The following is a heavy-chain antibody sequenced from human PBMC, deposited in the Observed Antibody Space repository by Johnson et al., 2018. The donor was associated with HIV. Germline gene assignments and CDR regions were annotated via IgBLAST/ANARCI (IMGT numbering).Heavy chain of an antibody. V-gene: IGHV3-30*02. J-gene: IGHJ3*02. CDR1: GFTFSSYG. Sequence: QVQLVESGGGVVQPGGSLRLSCVVSGFTFSSYGMHWVRQAPGKGLEWVAFIRYDGKNKYYIESLKGRFTISRDNSKNTLYLQMNSLRAEDTAVYYCAKDSPPFGNYYDSSGPHKYAFDIWGQGTVVTVSS. CDR2: IRYDGKNK. D-gene: IGHD3-22*01. CDR3: AKDSPPFGNYYDSSGPHKYAFDI.